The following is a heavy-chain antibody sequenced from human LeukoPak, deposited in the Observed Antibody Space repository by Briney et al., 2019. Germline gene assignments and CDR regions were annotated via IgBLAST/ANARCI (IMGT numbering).Heavy chain of an antibody. CDR1: GGTFSSYA. Sequence: GASVKVSCKASGGTFSSYAISWVRQAPGQGLEWMGRIIPIFGIANYAQKFQGRVTITADKSTSTAYMELSSLRSEDTAVYYCARGLRSITGTTLWAFDIWGQGTMVTVSS. D-gene: IGHD1-7*01. CDR2: IIPIFGIA. CDR3: ARGLRSITGTTLWAFDI. J-gene: IGHJ3*02. V-gene: IGHV1-69*04.